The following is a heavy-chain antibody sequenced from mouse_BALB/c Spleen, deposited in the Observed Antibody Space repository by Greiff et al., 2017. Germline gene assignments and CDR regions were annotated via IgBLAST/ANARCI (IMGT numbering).Heavy chain of an antibody. CDR3: ARSFITTATPFAY. V-gene: IGHV3-8*02. CDR1: GDSITSGY. CDR2: ISYSGST. J-gene: IGHJ3*01. D-gene: IGHD1-2*01. Sequence: EVKLQESGPSLVKPSQTLSLTCSVTGDSITSGYWNWIRKFPGNKLEYMGYISYSGSTYYNPSLKSRISITRDTSKNQYYLQLNSVTTEDTATYYCARSFITTATPFAYWGQGTLVTVSA.